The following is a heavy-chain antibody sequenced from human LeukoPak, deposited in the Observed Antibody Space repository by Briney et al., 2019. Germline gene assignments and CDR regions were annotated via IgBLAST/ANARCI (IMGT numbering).Heavy chain of an antibody. J-gene: IGHJ4*02. CDR1: GVTFNTYA. CDR3: AKARLEPLYFDY. CDR2: ISGRGSST. V-gene: IGHV3-23*01. Sequence: GGSLRLSCAASGVTFNTYAVSWVRQAPGKGLEWVSSISGRGSSTYYADSVKGRFTISRDNSKNTLSLQMNSLRPEDTAVYYCAKARLEPLYFDYDGQGTLVTVYS. D-gene: IGHD1-1*01.